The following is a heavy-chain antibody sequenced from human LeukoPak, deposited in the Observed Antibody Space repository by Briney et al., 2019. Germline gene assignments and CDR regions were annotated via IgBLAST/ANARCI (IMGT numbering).Heavy chain of an antibody. V-gene: IGHV1-8*01. CDR1: GYTFTSYD. Sequence: ASVKVSCKASGYTFTSYDINWVRQATGQGLEWMGWMNPNSGNTGYAQKFQGRVIMTRNTSISTAYMELSSLRSEDTAVYYCARGGVGWWDYYYGMDAWGQGTTVTVSS. J-gene: IGHJ6*02. CDR3: ARGGVGWWDYYYGMDA. CDR2: MNPNSGNT. D-gene: IGHD2-8*02.